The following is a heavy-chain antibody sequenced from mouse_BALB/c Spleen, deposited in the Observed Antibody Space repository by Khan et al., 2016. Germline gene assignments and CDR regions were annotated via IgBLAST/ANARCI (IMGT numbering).Heavy chain of an antibody. CDR3: APITTVPFAY. V-gene: IGHV9-2-1*01. J-gene: IGHJ3*01. CDR1: GYTFTDYS. D-gene: IGHD1-1*01. CDR2: INTETGEP. Sequence: QIQLVQSGPELKKPGETVKISCKASGYTFTDYSMHWVKQAPGKGLKWMGWINTETGEPTYADDFKGRFAFSLETSASTAYLQINNLKNEDTATYFCAPITTVPFAYWGPGTLVTVSA.